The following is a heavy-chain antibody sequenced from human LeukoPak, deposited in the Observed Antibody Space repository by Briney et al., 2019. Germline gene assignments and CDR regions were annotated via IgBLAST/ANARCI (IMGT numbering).Heavy chain of an antibody. V-gene: IGHV3-74*01. J-gene: IGHJ4*02. CDR2: INTDGTTT. Sequence: GGSLRLSCAASGFTFSTYWMHWVRQVPGKGLVWVSHINTDGTTTAYADSVKGRFTISRDNARSTLYLQMNSLRADDTAVYYCARDGERISTIGGVFWLDYWGQGILVTVSS. CDR1: GFTFSTYW. CDR3: ARDGERISTIGGVFWLDY. D-gene: IGHD3-16*01.